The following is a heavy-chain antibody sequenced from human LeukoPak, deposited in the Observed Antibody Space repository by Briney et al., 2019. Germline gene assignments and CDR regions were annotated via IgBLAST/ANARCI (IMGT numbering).Heavy chain of an antibody. CDR1: GGSISSGDYY. J-gene: IGHJ4*02. Sequence: SETLSLTCTVSGGSISSGDYYWSWIRQPPGKGLEWIGRMDFSGSTNYNPSLRSRVTLSLDTSKNQFSLKLSSVTAADTAVYYCARYSGTGYGMYYFDYWGQGTLVTVSS. CDR2: MDFSGST. CDR3: ARYSGTGYGMYYFDY. V-gene: IGHV4-30-4*08. D-gene: IGHD1-1*01.